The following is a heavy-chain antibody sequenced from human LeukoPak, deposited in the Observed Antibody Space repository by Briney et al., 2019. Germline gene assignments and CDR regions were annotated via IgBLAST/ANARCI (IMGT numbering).Heavy chain of an antibody. V-gene: IGHV1-2*02. CDR3: ARLEGRMATIIRYNWFDA. CDR2: INPNSGGT. Sequence: GASVKGSCKASGYTFTDYYMHWVRQAPGQGLEWMGWINPNSGGTNYAQKFQGRVTMTRDTSISTAYMELSRLRSDDAAVYYCARLEGRMATIIRYNWFDAWGQGTLVTVSS. D-gene: IGHD5-24*01. J-gene: IGHJ5*02. CDR1: GYTFTDYY.